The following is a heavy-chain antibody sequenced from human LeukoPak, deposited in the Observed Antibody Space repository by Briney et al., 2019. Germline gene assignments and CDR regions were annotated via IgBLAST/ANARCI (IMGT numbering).Heavy chain of an antibody. CDR1: GFTFSSYA. D-gene: IGHD3-22*01. J-gene: IGHJ4*02. CDR2: ISGSGGST. CDR3: AKDPEDSSGYYYFGY. V-gene: IGHV3-23*01. Sequence: PGGSLRLSCAASGFTFSSYAMSWVRQAPGKGLEWVSAISGSGGSTYYADSVKGRFTISRDNSKNMLYLQMNSLRAEDTAVYYCAKDPEDSSGYYYFGYWGQGTLVTVSS.